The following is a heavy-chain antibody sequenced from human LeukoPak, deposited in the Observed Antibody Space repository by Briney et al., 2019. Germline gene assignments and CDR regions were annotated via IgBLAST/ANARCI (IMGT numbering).Heavy chain of an antibody. CDR3: ATERLTTMVRGVTHYHYYGLDV. Sequence: SVKVSCKVSGGTFSDYAISWVRQAPGHGPEWMGRIIPIVGRPNYVERIQNRVTITADISTITVYMELSGLTSDDTAVYYCATERLTTMVRGVTHYHYYGLDVWGQGTSVTVSS. V-gene: IGHV1-69*04. CDR2: IIPIVGRP. J-gene: IGHJ6*02. D-gene: IGHD3-10*01. CDR1: GGTFSDYA.